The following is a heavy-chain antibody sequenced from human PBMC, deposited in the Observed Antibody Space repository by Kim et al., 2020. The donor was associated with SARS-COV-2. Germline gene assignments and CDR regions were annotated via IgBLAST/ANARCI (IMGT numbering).Heavy chain of an antibody. V-gene: IGHV7-4-1*02. D-gene: IGHD3-22*01. Sequence: ASVKVSCKASGYTFTNYAMNWVRQAPGQGLEWMGWINTNTGNPTYAQAFTGRFVFSLDTSVSTAYLQISSLKAEDTAVYYCARDRWGYYDYYYYGMDVWGQGTTVTVSS. CDR3: ARDRWGYYDYYYYGMDV. CDR2: INTNTGNP. CDR1: GYTFTNYA. J-gene: IGHJ6*02.